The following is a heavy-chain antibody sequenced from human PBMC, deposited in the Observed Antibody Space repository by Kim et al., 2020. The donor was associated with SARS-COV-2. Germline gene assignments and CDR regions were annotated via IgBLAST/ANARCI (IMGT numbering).Heavy chain of an antibody. CDR1: GFTFSAYS. CDR2: ISAVGTSM. V-gene: IGHV3-21*01. J-gene: IGHJ5*01. Sequence: GGSLRLSFVVSGFTFSAYSMNWVRQSPGKGLEWVSSISAVGTSMCYADSLQGRFAISRDNAKRSLYLQMDSLRAEDTAVYYCVRGEFQIILALCVSWG. D-gene: IGHD2-15*01. CDR3: VRGEFQIILALCVS.